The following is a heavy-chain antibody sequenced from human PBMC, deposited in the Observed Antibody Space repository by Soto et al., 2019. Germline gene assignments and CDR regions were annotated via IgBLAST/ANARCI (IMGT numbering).Heavy chain of an antibody. CDR2: INPNSGGT. Sequence: ASVKVSCKASGYTFTGHYMHWVRQAPGQGLEWMGWINPNSGGTNYAQKFQGWVTMTRDTSISTAYMELSRLRSDDTAVYYCARDTRSTIFRVVTAGWFDTWGQGTLVTVSS. D-gene: IGHD3-3*01. J-gene: IGHJ5*02. CDR3: ARDTRSTIFRVVTAGWFDT. V-gene: IGHV1-2*04. CDR1: GYTFTGHY.